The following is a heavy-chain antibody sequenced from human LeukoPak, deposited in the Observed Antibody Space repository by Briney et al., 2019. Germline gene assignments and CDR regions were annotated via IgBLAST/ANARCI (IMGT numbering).Heavy chain of an antibody. D-gene: IGHD5-18*01. CDR2: IYYSGST. J-gene: IGHJ4*02. Sequence: PSETLSLTCTVSGGSISSSSYYWGWIRQPPGKGLEWIGSIYYSGSTYYNPSLKSRVTISVDTSKNQFSLKLSSVPAADTAVYYCARGQKYRSGYTVTELGSGYFWGQGTLVTVSS. CDR3: ARGQKYRSGYTVTELGSGYF. V-gene: IGHV4-39*07. CDR1: GGSISSSSYY.